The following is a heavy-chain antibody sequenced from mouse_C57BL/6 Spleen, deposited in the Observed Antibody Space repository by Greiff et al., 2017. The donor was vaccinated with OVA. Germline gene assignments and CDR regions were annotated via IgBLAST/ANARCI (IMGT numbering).Heavy chain of an antibody. CDR3: ARRNYGSSYDYAMDY. V-gene: IGHV1-7*01. D-gene: IGHD1-1*01. J-gene: IGHJ4*01. CDR1: GYTFTSYW. Sequence: QVQLQQSGAELAKPGASVKLSCKASGYTFTSYWMHWVNQRPGKGLEWIGYINPSSGYTKYNQKFKDKATLTADKSSSTAYMQLSSLTYEDSAVYYCARRNYGSSYDYAMDYWGQGTSVTVSS. CDR2: INPSSGYT.